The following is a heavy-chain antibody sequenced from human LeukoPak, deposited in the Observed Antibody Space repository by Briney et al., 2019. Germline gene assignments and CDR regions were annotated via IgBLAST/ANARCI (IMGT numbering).Heavy chain of an antibody. D-gene: IGHD3-9*01. J-gene: IGHJ4*02. Sequence: ASVKVSCKASGYTFTSYAMHWVRQAPGQRLEWMGWTNAGNGNTKYSQKFQGRVTITRDTSASTAYMELSSLRSEDTAVYYCARGYDILTGYPAGYWGQGTLVTVSS. CDR1: GYTFTSYA. CDR3: ARGYDILTGYPAGY. CDR2: TNAGNGNT. V-gene: IGHV1-3*01.